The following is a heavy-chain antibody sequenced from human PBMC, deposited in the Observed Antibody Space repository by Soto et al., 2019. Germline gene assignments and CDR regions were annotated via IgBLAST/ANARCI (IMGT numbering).Heavy chain of an antibody. CDR1: GFTFSDYY. V-gene: IGHV3-30*03. CDR2: ISYDGSNK. D-gene: IGHD3-22*01. Sequence: PGGSLRLSCAASGFTFSDYYMSWIRQAPGKGLEWVAVISYDGSNKYYADSVKGRFTISRDNSKNTLYLQMNSLRAEDTAVYYCVRDTGYYDTSGRRGYYFDYWGQGSLVTVSS. CDR3: VRDTGYYDTSGRRGYYFDY. J-gene: IGHJ4*02.